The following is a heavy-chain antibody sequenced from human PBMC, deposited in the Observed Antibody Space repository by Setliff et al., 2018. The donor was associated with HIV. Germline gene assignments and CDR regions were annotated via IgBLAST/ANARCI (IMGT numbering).Heavy chain of an antibody. V-gene: IGHV4-34*01. Sequence: SETLSLTCAVYGGSFSGNYWSWIRQPPGKGLEWIGEINHSGISNFNPSLKSRVTIPIETPRNQFSLKLSSVTAADTAVYYCARGGGFWSGQLDFWGKGTLVTVSS. J-gene: IGHJ4*02. CDR1: GGSFSGNY. CDR3: ARGGGFWSGQLDF. D-gene: IGHD3-3*01. CDR2: INHSGIS.